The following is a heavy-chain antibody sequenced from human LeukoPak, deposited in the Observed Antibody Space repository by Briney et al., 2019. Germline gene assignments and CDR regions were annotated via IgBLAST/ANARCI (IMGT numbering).Heavy chain of an antibody. CDR1: GFTFSNYW. J-gene: IGHJ3*02. CDR3: SAISYLAFDI. CDR2: MNIDGSEK. Sequence: GGSLRLSCAASGFTFSNYWMGWVRQAPGKRPEWVANMNIDGSEKYYADSVKGRFSISRDNARNSVYLQMASLRVEDTAVYYCSAISYLAFDIWGQGTMVTVSP. V-gene: IGHV3-7*01. D-gene: IGHD2/OR15-2a*01.